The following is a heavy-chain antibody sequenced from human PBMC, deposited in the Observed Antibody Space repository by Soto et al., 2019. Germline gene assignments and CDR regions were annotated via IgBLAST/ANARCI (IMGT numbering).Heavy chain of an antibody. J-gene: IGHJ6*02. CDR3: ARRTYYYYGMDV. CDR2: INHSGST. D-gene: IGHD1-7*01. CDR1: GGSFSGYY. V-gene: IGHV4-34*01. Sequence: ETLSLTCAVYGGSFSGYYWSWIRQPPGKGLEWIGEINHSGSTNYNPSLKSRVTISVDTSKNQFSLKLSSVTAADTAVYYCARRTYYYYGMDVWGQGTTVTVSS.